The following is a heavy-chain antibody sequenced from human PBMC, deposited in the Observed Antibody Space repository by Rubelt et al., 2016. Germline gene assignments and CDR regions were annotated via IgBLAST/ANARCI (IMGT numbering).Heavy chain of an antibody. J-gene: IGHJ4*02. CDR2: INPSGST. CDR1: GGSFSGYY. Sequence: QVQLQQWGAGLLKPSETLSLTCAVYGGSFSGYYWSWIRQPPGKGLEWIGEINPSGSTNYNPSLKSRVTISVDTSKNQFPLKLTSVTAADTAVYYCARDWNGDHVSELWGQGTLVTVSS. V-gene: IGHV4-34*01. D-gene: IGHD4-17*01. CDR3: ARDWNGDHVSEL.